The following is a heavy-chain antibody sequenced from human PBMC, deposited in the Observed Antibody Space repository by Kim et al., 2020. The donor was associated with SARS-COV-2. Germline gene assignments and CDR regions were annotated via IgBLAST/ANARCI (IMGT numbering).Heavy chain of an antibody. D-gene: IGHD2-2*01. CDR2: INHSGST. J-gene: IGHJ5*02. V-gene: IGHV4-34*01. Sequence: SETLSLTCAVYGGSFSGYYWSWIRQPPGKGLEWIGEINHSGSTNYNPSLKSRVTISVDTSKNQFSLKLSSVTAADTAVYYCARGGDIVVVPAAPRWFDPWGQGTLVTVSS. CDR3: ARGGDIVVVPAAPRWFDP. CDR1: GGSFSGYY.